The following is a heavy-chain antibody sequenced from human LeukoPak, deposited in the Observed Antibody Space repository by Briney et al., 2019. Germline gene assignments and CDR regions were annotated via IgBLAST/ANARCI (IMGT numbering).Heavy chain of an antibody. CDR1: GYTFTRYG. Sequence: ASVKVSCKASGYTFTRYGFSRLRQAPGQGPEWMGWISAYNGNTKYAQKFQGRVTMTTDTSTSTGYMELRSLRSDDTAVYYCARDPHVVEAAGQVDYWGQGTLVTVSS. CDR2: ISAYNGNT. CDR3: ARDPHVVEAAGQVDY. J-gene: IGHJ4*02. V-gene: IGHV1-18*01. D-gene: IGHD6-13*01.